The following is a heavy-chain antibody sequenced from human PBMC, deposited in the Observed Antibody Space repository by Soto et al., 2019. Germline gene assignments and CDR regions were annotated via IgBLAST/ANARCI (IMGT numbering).Heavy chain of an antibody. CDR1: GGSISSYY. Sequence: QVQLQESGPGLVKPSETLSLTCTVSGGSISSYYWSWIRQPPGKGLEWIGYIYYSGSTNYNPSLKSRVTLSVDTSKNQFSLKLSSVTAADTAVYYCARDNAGGVREWLVPPRYYGMDVWGQGTTVTVSS. V-gene: IGHV4-59*01. J-gene: IGHJ6*02. D-gene: IGHD6-19*01. CDR2: IYYSGST. CDR3: ARDNAGGVREWLVPPRYYGMDV.